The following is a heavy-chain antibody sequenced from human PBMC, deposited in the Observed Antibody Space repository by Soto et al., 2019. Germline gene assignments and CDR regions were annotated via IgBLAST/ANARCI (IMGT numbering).Heavy chain of an antibody. CDR1: GFTFISYG. V-gene: IGHV3-30*18. CDR2: ISYDGSNK. CDR3: AKDFSGYYIDY. Sequence: GGSLRLSCAASGFTFISYGMHWVRQAPGKGLEWVAVISYDGSNKYYADSVKGRFTISRDNSKNTLYLQMNSLRAEDTAVYYCAKDFSGYYIDYWGQGTLVTVSS. D-gene: IGHD3-3*01. J-gene: IGHJ4*02.